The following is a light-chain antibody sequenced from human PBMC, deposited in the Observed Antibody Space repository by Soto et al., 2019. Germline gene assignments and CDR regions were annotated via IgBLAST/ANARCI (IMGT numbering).Light chain of an antibody. CDR1: QGISSY. CDR2: AAS. V-gene: IGKV1-9*01. J-gene: IGKJ4*01. Sequence: DIQLTQSPSCLSASVGDRVTITCRASQGISSYLAWYQQKPGKAPKLLIYAASTLQSGVPSRFSGSGSGTEFTLTISSLQPEDFATYSCQQLNSYPRALTFGGGTKVEIK. CDR3: QQLNSYPRALT.